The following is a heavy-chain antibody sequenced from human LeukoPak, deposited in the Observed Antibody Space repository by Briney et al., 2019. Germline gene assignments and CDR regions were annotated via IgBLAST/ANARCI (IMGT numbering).Heavy chain of an antibody. D-gene: IGHD2-21*02. J-gene: IGHJ5*02. CDR1: GYSFTSYW. CDR2: IFPGDSDT. Sequence: GESLKISCKGSGYSFTSYWIGWVRQVPGKGLEWMGIIFPGDSDTRYSPSFEGQVTISADKSLSTAYLQWTSLNVSDTAMYYCAVTALDNWFDHWGQGTLVTVSS. V-gene: IGHV5-51*01. CDR3: AVTALDNWFDH.